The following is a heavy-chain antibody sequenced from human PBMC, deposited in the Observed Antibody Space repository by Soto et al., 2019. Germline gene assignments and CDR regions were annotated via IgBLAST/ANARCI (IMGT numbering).Heavy chain of an antibody. CDR1: GGTFSSYT. CDR2: IIPILGIA. J-gene: IGHJ5*02. D-gene: IGHD6-13*01. CDR3: ARISETGIAAARNWFDP. Sequence: SVKVSCKASGGTFSSYTISWVRQAPGQGLEWMGRIIPILGIANYAQKFQGRVTITADKSTSTAYMELSSLRSEDTAVYYCARISETGIAAARNWFDPWGQGTLVTVSS. V-gene: IGHV1-69*02.